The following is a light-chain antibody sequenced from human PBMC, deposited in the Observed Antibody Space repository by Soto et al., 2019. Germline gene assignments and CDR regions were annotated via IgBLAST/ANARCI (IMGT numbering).Light chain of an antibody. CDR2: GAS. Sequence: EIVLTQSPGTLSLSPGERATLSCRASQRVSSSYLAWYQQKPGQAPRLLIYGASSRATGIPDRFSGSGSGTDFTLTISRLEPEDFAVYYCQQYGSSPWGWTFGQGTKVDMK. CDR3: QQYGSSPWGWT. CDR1: QRVSSSY. J-gene: IGKJ1*01. V-gene: IGKV3-20*01.